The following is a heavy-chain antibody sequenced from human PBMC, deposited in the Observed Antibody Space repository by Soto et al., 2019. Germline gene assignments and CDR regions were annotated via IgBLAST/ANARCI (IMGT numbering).Heavy chain of an antibody. Sequence: EGQLVESGGGLIQPGGSLRLSCAASGFTFSNYAMNWVRQAPGKGLEWVSYIGTSGTTIYYADSEKGRFTISRDNAKNSLWLQMNSLRAEDTAIYYCARDFYSSTWSDDYWGQGTLVTVSS. J-gene: IGHJ4*02. D-gene: IGHD6-13*01. CDR3: ARDFYSSTWSDDY. V-gene: IGHV3-48*01. CDR1: GFTFSNYA. CDR2: IGTSGTTI.